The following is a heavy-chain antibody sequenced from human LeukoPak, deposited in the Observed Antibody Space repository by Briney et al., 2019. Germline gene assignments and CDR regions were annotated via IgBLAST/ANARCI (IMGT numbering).Heavy chain of an antibody. CDR1: GYTFSSYY. J-gene: IGHJ4*02. CDR2: INPSGGST. D-gene: IGHD3-22*01. CDR3: ARDSEIQYYYDSSGYPKH. Sequence: ASVKVSCKASGYTFSSYYMHWVRQAPGQGLEWMGIINPSGGSTSYAQKFQGRVTMTRDTSTSTVYMELSSLRSEDTAVYYCARDSEIQYYYDSSGYPKHWGQGTLVTVSS. V-gene: IGHV1-46*01.